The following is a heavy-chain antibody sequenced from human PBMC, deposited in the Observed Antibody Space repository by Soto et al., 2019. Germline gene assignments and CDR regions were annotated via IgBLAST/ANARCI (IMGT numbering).Heavy chain of an antibody. V-gene: IGHV4-59*01. CDR3: ARSYDFWSPYYFDY. Sequence: SETLSLTCTVSGGSISSYYWSWIRQPPGKGLEWIGYIYYSGSTNYNPSLKSRVTISVDTSKNQFSLKLSSVTAADTAVYYCARSYDFWSPYYFDYWGQGTLVTVSS. CDR2: IYYSGST. CDR1: GGSISSYY. J-gene: IGHJ4*02. D-gene: IGHD3-3*01.